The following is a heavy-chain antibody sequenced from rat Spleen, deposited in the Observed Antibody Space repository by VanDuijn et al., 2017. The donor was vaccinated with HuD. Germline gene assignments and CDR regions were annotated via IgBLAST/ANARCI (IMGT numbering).Heavy chain of an antibody. D-gene: IGHD1-12*02. Sequence: EVHLVESGGGLVQPGRSLKLSCAASGFTFSNYGMHWIRQAPTKGLEWVASICPSGGNTYYRASVKGQFTISRDDVKNTLYLQRDSLRSEDTATYYCATGGFEHYDGTYYYGWFAFWGQGTLVTVSS. CDR2: ICPSGGNT. CDR1: GFTFSNYG. J-gene: IGHJ3*01. CDR3: ATGGFEHYDGTYYYGWFAF. V-gene: IGHV5-19*01.